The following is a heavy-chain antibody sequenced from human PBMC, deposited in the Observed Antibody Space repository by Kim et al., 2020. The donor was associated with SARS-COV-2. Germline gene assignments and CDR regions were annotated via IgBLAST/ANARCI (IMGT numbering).Heavy chain of an antibody. V-gene: IGHV3-30*04. Sequence: GGSLRLSCGASGFTFSSYAMLWVRQAPGKGLEWVAVISFDGSNKYYGDSVKGRFTVSRDNSKNTLYLQMNSLRAEDTAVYYCARQGVRGPTYWFDPWGQGTLVTVPS. CDR1: GFTFSSYA. CDR2: ISFDGSNK. J-gene: IGHJ5*02. CDR3: ARQGVRGPTYWFDP. D-gene: IGHD3-10*01.